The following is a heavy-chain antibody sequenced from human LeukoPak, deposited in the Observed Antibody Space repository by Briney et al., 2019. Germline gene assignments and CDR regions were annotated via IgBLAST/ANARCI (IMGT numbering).Heavy chain of an antibody. V-gene: IGHV4-34*01. CDR2: INQSGST. D-gene: IGHD2-2*02. CDR3: TRRSYQLLYAYYYYFMDV. Sequence: SETLSLTFAVYGGSLSGYYWTWIRQPPGKGLEWIGEINQSGSTNSNPSLKSRLTISIDTSKNQFSLNLNSVTAADTAVYYCTRRSYQLLYAYYYYFMDVWGKGTTVTVSS. CDR1: GGSLSGYY. J-gene: IGHJ6*03.